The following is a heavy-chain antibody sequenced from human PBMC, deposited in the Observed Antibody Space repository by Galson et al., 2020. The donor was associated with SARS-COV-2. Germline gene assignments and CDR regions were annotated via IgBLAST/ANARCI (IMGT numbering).Heavy chain of an antibody. V-gene: IGHV3-21*01. CDR3: ARDKGSGFQMHWYFDL. J-gene: IGHJ2*01. CDR2: IAGSGAYK. D-gene: IGHD3-22*01. Sequence: GESLKISCAASGFTFSDHNMIWVRQAPGKGLEWVSSIAGSGAYKYYADSMKGRFSISRDNSQNSVYLQLKSLRDEDTAVYYCARDKGSGFQMHWYFDLWGRGTLVSVSS. CDR1: GFTFSDHN.